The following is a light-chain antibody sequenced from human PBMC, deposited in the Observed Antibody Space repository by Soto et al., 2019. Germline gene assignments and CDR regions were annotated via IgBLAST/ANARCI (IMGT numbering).Light chain of an antibody. CDR1: QSLGSDY. V-gene: IGKV3-20*01. Sequence: ETVLTQSPGTLSLSPGERATVSCRASQSLGSDYLAWYQQKPGQAPRLLIYAVSSRATDIPDRFSGSGSGTDFTLTISRLEQELFAMYYCQLYGTSRTFGQGTKVEI. CDR2: AVS. CDR3: QLYGTSRT. J-gene: IGKJ1*01.